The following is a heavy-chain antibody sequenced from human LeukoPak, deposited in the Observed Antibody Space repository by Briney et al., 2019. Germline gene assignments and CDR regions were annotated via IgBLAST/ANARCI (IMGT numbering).Heavy chain of an antibody. CDR1: GFTLSNYW. CDR3: ARDMGYDSWGSNFDY. CDR2: INTDGSST. V-gene: IGHV3-74*01. D-gene: IGHD3-22*01. Sequence: EPGGSLRLSCSASGFTLSNYWIHWVRQAPGTGLVWVSRINTDGSSTNYADSVKGRFTVSRDNAKNTLYLQMNSLRAEDTAVYYCARDMGYDSWGSNFDYWGQGTLVTVSS. J-gene: IGHJ4*02.